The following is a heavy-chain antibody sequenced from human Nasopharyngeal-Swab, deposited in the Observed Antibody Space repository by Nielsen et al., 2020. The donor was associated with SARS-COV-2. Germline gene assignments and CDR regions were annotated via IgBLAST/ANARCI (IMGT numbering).Heavy chain of an antibody. J-gene: IGHJ4*02. CDR3: ARGYYYDSSGFFDY. D-gene: IGHD3-22*01. Sequence: SETLSLTCTVSGGSISSYYWSWIRQPAGKGLEWIGRIYTSGSTNYNPSLKSRVTISVDTSKNQFPLKLSSVTAADTAVYYCARGYYYDSSGFFDYWGQGTLVTVSS. V-gene: IGHV4-4*07. CDR2: IYTSGST. CDR1: GGSISSYY.